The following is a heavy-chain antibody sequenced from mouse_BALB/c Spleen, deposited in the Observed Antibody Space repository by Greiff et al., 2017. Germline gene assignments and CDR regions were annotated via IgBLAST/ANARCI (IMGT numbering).Heavy chain of an antibody. J-gene: IGHJ2*01. V-gene: IGHV1S22*01. D-gene: IGHD2-3*01. CDR3: TRRDGYYGDY. Sequence: LQQPGSELVRPGASVKLSCKASGYTFTSYWMHWVKQRPGQGLEWIGNIYPGSGSTNYDEKFKSKATLTVDTSSSTAYMQLSSLTSEDSAVYYCTRRDGYYGDYWGQGTTLTVSS. CDR2: IYPGSGST. CDR1: GYTFTSYW.